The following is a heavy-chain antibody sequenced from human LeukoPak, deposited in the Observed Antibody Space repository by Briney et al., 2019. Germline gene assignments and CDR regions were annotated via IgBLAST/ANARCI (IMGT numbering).Heavy chain of an antibody. CDR2: ISGSGDST. CDR1: GFTFSNYA. V-gene: IGHV3-23*01. Sequence: PGGSLRLSCAASGFTFSNYAMRWVRQAPGKGLEWVSGISGSGDSTYYADSVKGRFTISRDNSKNTLYLQMNSLRAEDTAVYYCARHDGGYKNFDYWGRGTLVTVSS. D-gene: IGHD5-24*01. CDR3: ARHDGGYKNFDY. J-gene: IGHJ4*02.